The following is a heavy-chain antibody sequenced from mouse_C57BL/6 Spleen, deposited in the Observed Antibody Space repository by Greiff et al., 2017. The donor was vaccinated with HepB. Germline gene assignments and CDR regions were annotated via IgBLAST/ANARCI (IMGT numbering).Heavy chain of an antibody. CDR2: IYYSGTI. V-gene: IGHV3-5*01. D-gene: IGHD1-1*01. CDR3: ARDSRSVRTGGFDY. Sequence: EVQLQQSGPGLVKPSQTVFLTCTVTGISITTGNYRWSWIRQFPGNKLEWIGYIYYSGTITYNPSLKSRTTITRDTPKNQFFLERNPLTAEDTATYYCARDSRSVRTGGFDYWGQGTTLTVSS. CDR1: GISITTGNYR. J-gene: IGHJ2*01.